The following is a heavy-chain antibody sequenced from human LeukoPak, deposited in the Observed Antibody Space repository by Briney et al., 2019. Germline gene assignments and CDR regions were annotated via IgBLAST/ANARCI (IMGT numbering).Heavy chain of an antibody. CDR2: IRGSGGST. J-gene: IGHJ4*02. CDR1: GFTFSTYA. CDR3: AKARGDILTGYYYYFDY. Sequence: GGSLRLSCAASGFTFSTYAMSWVRQAPGKGLDWVSGIRGSGGSTYYADSVKGRFTISRDNSKNTLYLHMDSLRAEDTAVYYCAKARGDILTGYYYYFDYWGQGTPASVSS. V-gene: IGHV3-23*01. D-gene: IGHD3-9*01.